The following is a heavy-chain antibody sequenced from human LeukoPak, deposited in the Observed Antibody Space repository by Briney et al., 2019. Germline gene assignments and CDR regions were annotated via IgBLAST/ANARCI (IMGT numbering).Heavy chain of an antibody. CDR1: GGTFSRYA. J-gene: IGHJ6*02. V-gene: IGHV1-69*13. Sequence: SVKVSCKASGGTFSRYAISWVRQTPGQGLEWMGVIIPIFGTANYAQKFQGRVTITADESTSTAYMELSSLRSEDTAVYYCAREGDQLERRAHYYYGMDVWGQVTTVTVSS. CDR2: IIPIFGTA. CDR3: AREGDQLERRAHYYYGMDV. D-gene: IGHD1-1*01.